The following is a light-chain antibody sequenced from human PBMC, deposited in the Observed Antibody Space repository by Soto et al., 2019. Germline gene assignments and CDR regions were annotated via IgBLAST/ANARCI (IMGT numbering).Light chain of an antibody. CDR2: GAF. Sequence: EIVMTQSPVTLSVSPGERATLSCRASQSVSSNLAWYQQKPGQAPSLLIYGAFTRATGIPARFSGTGSGTEFTLTISSLQSEDFATYYCQQYYSYPLTFGGGTKVDIK. CDR1: QSVSSN. CDR3: QQYYSYPLT. J-gene: IGKJ4*01. V-gene: IGKV3-15*01.